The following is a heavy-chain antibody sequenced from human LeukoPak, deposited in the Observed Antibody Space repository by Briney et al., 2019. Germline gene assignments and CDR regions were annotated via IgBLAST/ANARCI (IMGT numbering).Heavy chain of an antibody. Sequence: SETLSLTCTVSGGSISSSSYYWGWIRQPPGKGLEWIGSIYYSGSTYYNPSLKSRVTISVDTSKNQFSLKLSSVTAADTAVYYCARGASGYYGSGSYTFDYRGQGTLVTVSS. CDR2: IYYSGST. CDR1: GGSISSSSYY. J-gene: IGHJ4*02. CDR3: ARGASGYYGSGSYTFDY. V-gene: IGHV4-39*07. D-gene: IGHD3-10*01.